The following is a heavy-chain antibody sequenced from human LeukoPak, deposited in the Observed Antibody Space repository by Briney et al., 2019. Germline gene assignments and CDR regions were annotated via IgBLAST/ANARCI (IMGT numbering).Heavy chain of an antibody. CDR1: GGSLSSYY. CDR2: IYYSGST. CDR3: ARDEGDGGATFDY. V-gene: IGHV4-59*01. J-gene: IGHJ4*02. Sequence: PSETLSLTCTVSGGSLSSYYWSWIRQPPGKGLEWIGYIYYSGSTNYNPSLKSRVTISVDTSKNQFSLKRSYVAAADTAVYYCARDEGDGGATFDYWGQGTLVTVSS. D-gene: IGHD1-26*01.